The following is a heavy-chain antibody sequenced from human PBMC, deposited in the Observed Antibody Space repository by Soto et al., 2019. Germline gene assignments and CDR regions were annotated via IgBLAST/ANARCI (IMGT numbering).Heavy chain of an antibody. V-gene: IGHV1-18*01. Sequence: QVQLVQSGDEVKKPGASAKVSCEASGYIFVNYGIAWVRQAPGQGLEWMGWISPYTGNTHSATKVQGRLTMTTDTSTSTAYMDLGSLTSDDTAVYYCVMVDNYVTPTPQDVWGQGTTVTVSS. D-gene: IGHD3-16*01. CDR1: GYIFVNYG. J-gene: IGHJ6*02. CDR2: ISPYTGNT. CDR3: VMVDNYVTPTPQDV.